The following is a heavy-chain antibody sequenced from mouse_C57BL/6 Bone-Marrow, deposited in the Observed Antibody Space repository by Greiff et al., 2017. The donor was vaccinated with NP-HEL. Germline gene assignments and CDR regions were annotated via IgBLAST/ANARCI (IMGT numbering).Heavy chain of an antibody. J-gene: IGHJ4*01. V-gene: IGHV6-3*01. Sequence: EVMLVESGGGLVQPGGSMKLSCVASGFTFSNYWMNWVRQSPEKGLEWVAQIRLKSDNYATHYAESVKGRFTISRDDSKSSVYLQMNNLRAEDTGSYYCTDTTGVDYYAMDYWGQGTSVTVSS. CDR3: TDTTGVDYYAMDY. CDR2: IRLKSDNYAT. D-gene: IGHD1-1*01. CDR1: GFTFSNYW.